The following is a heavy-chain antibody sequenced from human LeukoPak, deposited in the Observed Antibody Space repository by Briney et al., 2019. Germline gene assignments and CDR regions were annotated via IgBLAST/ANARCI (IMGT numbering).Heavy chain of an antibody. Sequence: SETLSLTCAVYGWSFSGYYWSWIRQPPGKGLEWIGEIIHSGGTNYNPSLKSRVTISVDTSKNQFSLKLSAVTAAGTAVYYCARLDSAMASVDVWGKGTTVTISS. D-gene: IGHD5-18*01. CDR2: IIHSGGT. J-gene: IGHJ6*04. CDR1: GWSFSGYY. CDR3: ARLDSAMASVDV. V-gene: IGHV4-34*12.